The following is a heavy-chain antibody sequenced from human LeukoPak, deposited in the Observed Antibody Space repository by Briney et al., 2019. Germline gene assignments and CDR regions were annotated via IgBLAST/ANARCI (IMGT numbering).Heavy chain of an antibody. J-gene: IGHJ5*02. D-gene: IGHD3-10*01. CDR1: GGSISSSSYY. V-gene: IGHV4-39*07. CDR2: IYYSGST. Sequence: SETLSLTCTVSGGSISSSSYYWGWIRQPLGKGLEWIGTIYYSGSTYYNPSLKSRVTISVDTSKNQFSLKLSSVTAADTAVYYCARGMVRGVIRSPLHWFDPWGQGTLVTVSS. CDR3: ARGMVRGVIRSPLHWFDP.